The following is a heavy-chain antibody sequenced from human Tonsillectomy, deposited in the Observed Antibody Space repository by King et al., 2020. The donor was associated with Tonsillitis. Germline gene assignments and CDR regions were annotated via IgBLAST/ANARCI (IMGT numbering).Heavy chain of an antibody. Sequence: VQLVESGGGLVKPGGSLRLSCAASGFTFSSYSMNWVRQAPGKGQEWVSSITGSSSYIYYADSVKGRFTISRDNAKNSLYLQMNTLRAEDTAVYYCARDGGSYFDYWGQGTLVTVSS. J-gene: IGHJ4*02. D-gene: IGHD1-26*01. CDR3: ARDGGSYFDY. CDR2: ITGSSSYI. V-gene: IGHV3-21*01. CDR1: GFTFSSYS.